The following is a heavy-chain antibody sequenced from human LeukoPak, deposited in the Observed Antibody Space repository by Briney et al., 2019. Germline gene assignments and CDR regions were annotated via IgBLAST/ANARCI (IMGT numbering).Heavy chain of an antibody. CDR3: ARDTSGRSSPDAFDI. V-gene: IGHV4-30-2*01. CDR1: GGSISSGGYS. Sequence: SQTLSLTCAVSGGSISSGGYSWSWIRQPPGKGLEWIGYIYHSGSTYYNPSLKSRVTISVDRSKNQFSLKLSSVTAADTAVYYCARDTSGRSSPDAFDIWGQGTMVTVSS. J-gene: IGHJ3*02. CDR2: IYHSGST. D-gene: IGHD6-13*01.